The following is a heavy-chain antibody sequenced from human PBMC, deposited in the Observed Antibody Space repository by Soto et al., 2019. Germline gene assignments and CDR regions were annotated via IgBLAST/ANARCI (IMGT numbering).Heavy chain of an antibody. D-gene: IGHD3-10*01. Sequence: QVQLVESGGGVVQPGRSLRLSCAASGFTFNDYGMHWVRQAPGKGLEWMAVIWYDGSYKYYADSVKGRFTISRDDSKNTLYLQMTSLTAGDTAIYYCAGADTMIGVRVIEVWGQGTTVTVSS. CDR3: AGADTMIGVRVIEV. CDR2: IWYDGSYK. J-gene: IGHJ6*02. CDR1: GFTFNDYG. V-gene: IGHV3-33*01.